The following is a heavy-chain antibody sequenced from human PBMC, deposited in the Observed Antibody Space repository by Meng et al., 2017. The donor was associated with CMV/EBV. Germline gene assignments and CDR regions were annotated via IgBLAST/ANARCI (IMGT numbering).Heavy chain of an antibody. V-gene: IGHV4-39*07. CDR3: AEYDFWTYYFDY. CDR2: IYYSGST. D-gene: IGHD3-3*01. Sequence: SETLSLTCTVSGGSISSSSYYWGWIRQPPGKGLEWIGSIYYSGSTYYNLSLKSRVTISVDTSKNQFSLKLSSVTAADTAVNYCAEYDFWTYYFDYWGQGTLVTVSS. J-gene: IGHJ4*02. CDR1: GGSISSSSYY.